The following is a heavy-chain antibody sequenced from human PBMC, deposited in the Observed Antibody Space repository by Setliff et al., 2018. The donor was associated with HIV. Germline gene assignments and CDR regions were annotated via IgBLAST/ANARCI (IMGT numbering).Heavy chain of an antibody. J-gene: IGHJ6*02. Sequence: SVKVSCKASGGTFSSYAISWVRQAPGQGLEWMGGIIPIFGTTNYAQKFQGRVTITTDESTTTAYMELSSLRSEDTAIYYCARGADTARLPREYYYYYGMDVWGQGTTVTVSS. CDR1: GGTFSSYA. CDR3: ARGADTARLPREYYYYYGMDV. V-gene: IGHV1-69*05. D-gene: IGHD5-18*01. CDR2: IIPIFGTT.